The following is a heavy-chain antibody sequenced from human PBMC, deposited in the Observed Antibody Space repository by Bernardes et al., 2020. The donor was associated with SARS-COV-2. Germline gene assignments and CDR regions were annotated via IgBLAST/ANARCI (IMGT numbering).Heavy chain of an antibody. D-gene: IGHD2-15*01. V-gene: IGHV3-48*01. Sequence: GGSLRLWCVGSGFIFTTYSMSWVRQAPGKGLEWLLFISSGGDTIHDADSVRGRFTVSRDDAKNSVYLQMNSLRAEDTAVYYCARGWRENSFDYWGQGALVTVSS. CDR1: GFIFTTYS. J-gene: IGHJ4*02. CDR3: ARGWRENSFDY. CDR2: ISSGGDTI.